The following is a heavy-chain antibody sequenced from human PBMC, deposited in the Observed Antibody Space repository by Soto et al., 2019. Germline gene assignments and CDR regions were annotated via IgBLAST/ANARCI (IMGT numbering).Heavy chain of an antibody. D-gene: IGHD5-18*01. V-gene: IGHV3-23*01. CDR1: GFTFSSYA. CDR3: ATTLYSYGTGC. Sequence: GGSVRLSCAASGFTFSSYAMSWVRQAPGKGLEWVSAISGSGGSTYYADSVKGRFTISRDNSKNTLYLQMNSLRAEDTAVYYYATTLYSYGTGCWGQGTLVTVAS. J-gene: IGHJ4*02. CDR2: ISGSGGST.